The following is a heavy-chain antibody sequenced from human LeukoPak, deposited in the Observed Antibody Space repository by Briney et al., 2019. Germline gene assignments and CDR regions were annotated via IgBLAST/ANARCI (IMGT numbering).Heavy chain of an antibody. CDR2: IYYSGNT. D-gene: IGHD3-10*01. V-gene: IGHV4-39*01. J-gene: IGHJ4*02. Sequence: SETLSLTCTVSGDSVISGDYRWTWIRQPPGKGLEWIGSIYYSGNTYYNPSLKSRVTISVDTSKNQFSLKLNSVTATDTAVYYCARHYGPWGQGTLVTVSS. CDR3: ARHYGP. CDR1: GDSVISGDYR.